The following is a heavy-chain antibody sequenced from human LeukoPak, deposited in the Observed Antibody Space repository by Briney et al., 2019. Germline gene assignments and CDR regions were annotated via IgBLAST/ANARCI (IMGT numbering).Heavy chain of an antibody. D-gene: IGHD6-13*01. V-gene: IGHV4-39*07. Sequence: KPSETLSLTCTVSGGSISSSSYYWGWIRQPPGKGLEWIGSIYNSGSTYYNPSLKSRVSITVDTSKNQFSLKLSSVTAADTAVYYCARDGGYSSSWPFDYWGQGTLVTVSS. J-gene: IGHJ4*02. CDR1: GGSISSSSYY. CDR2: IYNSGST. CDR3: ARDGGYSSSWPFDY.